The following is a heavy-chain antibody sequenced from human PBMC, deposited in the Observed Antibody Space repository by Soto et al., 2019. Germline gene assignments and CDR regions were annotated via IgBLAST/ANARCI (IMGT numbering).Heavy chain of an antibody. CDR1: GFTFDDYA. D-gene: IGHD5-12*01. CDR2: ISWNSGSI. V-gene: IGHV3-9*01. Sequence: GGSLRLSCAASGFTFDDYAMHWVRQAPGKGLEWVSGISWNSGSIGYADSVKGRFTISRDNAKNSLYLQMNSLRAEDTALYYCAKDRGDSGYDSDDAFDIWGQGTMVTVSS. CDR3: AKDRGDSGYDSDDAFDI. J-gene: IGHJ3*02.